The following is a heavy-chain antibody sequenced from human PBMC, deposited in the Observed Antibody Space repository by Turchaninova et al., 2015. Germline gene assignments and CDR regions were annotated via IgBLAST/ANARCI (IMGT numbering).Heavy chain of an antibody. CDR3: AKHESANWFDP. CDR1: GDSISGSY. J-gene: IGHJ5*02. CDR2: SYYSAST. Sequence: QVQLQESGPGLVKPSETLSLTCTVSGDSISGSYWSWIRQPPGQGLEWIGYSYYSASTNYNPPLKIRVSIFLDTSKNQFSRKLSSVTAADTAVYYCAKHESANWFDPWGQGTLVTVSS. V-gene: IGHV4-59*08.